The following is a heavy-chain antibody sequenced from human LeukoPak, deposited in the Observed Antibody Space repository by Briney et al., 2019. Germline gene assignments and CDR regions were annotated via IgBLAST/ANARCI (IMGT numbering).Heavy chain of an antibody. Sequence: GGSLRPSCAASEFIFSSYSMNWVRQAPGKGLEWVSSISSSTTYIYYADSVKGRFTISRDNAKNSLYLQMNSLRAEDTAVYYCARDVGYWYFDLWGRGTLVTVSS. CDR3: ARDVGYWYFDL. D-gene: IGHD2-15*01. J-gene: IGHJ2*01. V-gene: IGHV3-21*01. CDR2: ISSSTTYI. CDR1: EFIFSSYS.